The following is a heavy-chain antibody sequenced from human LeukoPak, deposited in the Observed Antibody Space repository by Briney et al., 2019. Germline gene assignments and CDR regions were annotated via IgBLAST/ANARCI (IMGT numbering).Heavy chain of an antibody. V-gene: IGHV3-21*01. J-gene: IGHJ4*02. CDR2: ISSSSSYI. D-gene: IGHD6-13*01. Sequence: GGSLRLSCGASGFSFSDYGMNWVRQAPGKGLEWVSSISSSSSYIYYADSVKGRFTISRDNAKNSLYLQMNSLRAEDTAVYYCASLIAAAGTFYWGQGTLVTVSS. CDR1: GFSFSDYG. CDR3: ASLIAAAGTFY.